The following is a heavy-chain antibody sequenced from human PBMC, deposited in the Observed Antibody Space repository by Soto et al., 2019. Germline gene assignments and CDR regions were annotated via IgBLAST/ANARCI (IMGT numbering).Heavy chain of an antibody. V-gene: IGHV3-33*01. D-gene: IGHD2-2*01. CDR2: IWYDGSNK. CDR3: AREGYCSSTSCLTYFDY. Sequence: GGSLRLSCAASGFTFSSYGMHWVRQAPGKGLEWVAVIWYDGSNKYYADSVKGRFTISRDNSKNTLYLQMNSLRAEDTAVYYCAREGYCSSTSCLTYFDYWGQGTLVTVSS. J-gene: IGHJ4*02. CDR1: GFTFSSYG.